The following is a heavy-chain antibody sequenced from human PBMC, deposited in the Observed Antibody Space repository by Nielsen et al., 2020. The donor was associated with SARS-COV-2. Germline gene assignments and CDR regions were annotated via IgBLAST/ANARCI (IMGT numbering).Heavy chain of an antibody. Sequence: SETLSLTCTVSGGSISSYYWSWIRQPPGKGLEWIGYIYYSGSTYYNPSLKSRVTISVDTSKNQFSLKLSSVTAADTAVYYCARIGKSEGIDYWGQGTLVTVSS. D-gene: IGHD6-13*01. CDR2: IYYSGST. CDR1: GGSISSYY. V-gene: IGHV4-59*01. CDR3: ARIGKSEGIDY. J-gene: IGHJ4*02.